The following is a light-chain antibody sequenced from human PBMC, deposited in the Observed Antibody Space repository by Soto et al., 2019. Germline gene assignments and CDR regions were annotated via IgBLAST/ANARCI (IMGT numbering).Light chain of an antibody. CDR1: QAISTW. J-gene: IGKJ2*01. V-gene: IGKV1-12*01. CDR2: GAS. Sequence: DIQLTQSPSSVSASVGDSVTLTCRASQAISTWLAWYQQRPGKAPQLLIFGASSLQSGVPSRFSGRGSGTDLTLTISSLQPEDFATYYCQQTNSFPYTFGQGAKLDIK. CDR3: QQTNSFPYT.